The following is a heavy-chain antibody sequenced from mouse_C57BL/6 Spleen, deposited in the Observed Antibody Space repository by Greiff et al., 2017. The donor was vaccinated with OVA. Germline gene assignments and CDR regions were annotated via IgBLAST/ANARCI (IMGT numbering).Heavy chain of an antibody. CDR1: GYTFTSYW. D-gene: IGHD3-2*02. J-gene: IGHJ3*01. CDR2: IDPNSGGT. Sequence: QVQLQQPGAELVKPGASVKLSCKASGYTFTSYWMHWVKQRPGRGLEWIGRIDPNSGGTKYNEKFKSKATLTVDKPSSTAYMQLSSLTSEDSAVYYCARCAVGTAQALAWFAYWGQGTLVTVSA. CDR3: ARCAVGTAQALAWFAY. V-gene: IGHV1-72*01.